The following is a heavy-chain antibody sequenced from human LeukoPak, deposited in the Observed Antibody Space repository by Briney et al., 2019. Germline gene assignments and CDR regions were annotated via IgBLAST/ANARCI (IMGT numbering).Heavy chain of an antibody. D-gene: IGHD3-22*01. CDR1: GFTFSSYV. CDR3: ANYYDSSGYYLT. Sequence: GGSLRLSCAASGFTFSSYVMHWVRQDPGKGLEWVAVISSDGSNKYYADSVKGRFTISRDNSKNTLYLQMNSLRAEDTAVYYCANYYDSSGYYLTWGQGILVTVAS. J-gene: IGHJ4*02. V-gene: IGHV3-30-3*01. CDR2: ISSDGSNK.